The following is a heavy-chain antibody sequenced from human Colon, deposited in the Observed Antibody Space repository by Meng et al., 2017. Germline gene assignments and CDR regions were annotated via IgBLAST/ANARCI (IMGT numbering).Heavy chain of an antibody. CDR2: ISPSGSS. CDR1: GGSISSTNW. Sequence: QVLLQYSVLRLVSPPESLPLSYPCPGGSISSTNWWRWVRQPPGKGLEWSGEISPSGSSNYNPSLKSRVTMSLDKSKNQLFLNLGSVSAADTAVYYCARENEGIGFTPAGQWGQGTLVTASS. CDR3: ARENEGIGFTPAGQ. J-gene: IGHJ1*01. D-gene: IGHD2-21*01. V-gene: IGHV4-4*03.